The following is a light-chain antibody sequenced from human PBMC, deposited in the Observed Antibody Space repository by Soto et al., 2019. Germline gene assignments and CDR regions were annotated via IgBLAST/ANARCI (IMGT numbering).Light chain of an antibody. CDR1: TGPVTTSHY. CDR3: VLYYGGAHVV. J-gene: IGLJ2*01. Sequence: QAVVTQEPSLTVSPGGTVTLTCAFSTGPVTTSHYPNWFQQKPGQPPRSLIYSTTNTHSWTPARFSGSLLGGKAALTLSGVLPEDEADYYCVLYYGGAHVVFGGGTKLTVL. CDR2: STT. V-gene: IGLV7-43*01.